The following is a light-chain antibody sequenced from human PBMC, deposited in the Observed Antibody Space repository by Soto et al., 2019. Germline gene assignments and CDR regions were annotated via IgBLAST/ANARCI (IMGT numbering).Light chain of an antibody. CDR1: SSDVGGYNY. V-gene: IGLV2-14*03. J-gene: IGLJ1*01. CDR2: DVS. CDR3: GSYTTSSNYV. Sequence: QSVLTQPASVSGSPGQSITISCTGTSSDVGGYNYVSWYQQHPDKAPRLMIYDVSNRPSGVSDRFSGSKSGNTASLTISGLQAEDEADYYCGSYTTSSNYVFGTGTKVTVL.